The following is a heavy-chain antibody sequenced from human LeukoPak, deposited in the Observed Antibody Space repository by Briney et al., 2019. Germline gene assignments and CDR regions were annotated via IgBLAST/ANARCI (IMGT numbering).Heavy chain of an antibody. CDR1: GGSVSSGSYY. Sequence: PSETLSLTCTVSGGSVSSGSYYWSWIRQPPGKGLVWIGEINHSGSTNYIPSLKSRVTISVDTSKNRFSLKLSSVTAADTAVYYCARGQGYCSGGSCYPPYYFDYWGQGTLVTVSS. CDR3: ARGQGYCSGGSCYPPYYFDY. CDR2: INHSGST. D-gene: IGHD2-15*01. V-gene: IGHV4-39*07. J-gene: IGHJ4*02.